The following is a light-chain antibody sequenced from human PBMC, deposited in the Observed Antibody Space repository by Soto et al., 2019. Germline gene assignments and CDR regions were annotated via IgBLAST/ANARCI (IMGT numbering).Light chain of an antibody. V-gene: IGKV3-15*01. CDR2: GAS. CDR1: QSVSSN. J-gene: IGKJ1*01. CDR3: QQYNNWQT. Sequence: EILMTQSPATLSLSPGERATLSCRASQSVSSNLAWYQQKPGQAPRLLIYGASTRATGIPARFSGSGSGTEFTLTISSLQSEDFAVYYCQQYNNWQTFGQGTKVDIK.